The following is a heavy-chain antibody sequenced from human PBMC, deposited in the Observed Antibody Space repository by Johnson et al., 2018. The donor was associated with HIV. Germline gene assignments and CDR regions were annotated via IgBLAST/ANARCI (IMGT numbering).Heavy chain of an antibody. CDR3: ARGKDMAGTGAFYI. J-gene: IGHJ3*02. Sequence: VQLVESGGGLVQPGGSLRLSCAASGFTFSHYWMHWVRQAPGKGLMWVSRINSDGSSTSYADSVKGRFTISRDNSKTTRYLQMNSLRAGDTAVYFCARGKDMAGTGAFYIWGQGTMVTVSS. CDR1: GFTFSHYW. D-gene: IGHD5-24*01. CDR2: INSDGSST. V-gene: IGHV3-74*02.